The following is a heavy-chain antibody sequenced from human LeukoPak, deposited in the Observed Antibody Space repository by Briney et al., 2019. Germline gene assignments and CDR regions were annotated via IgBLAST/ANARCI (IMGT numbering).Heavy chain of an antibody. CDR2: INHSGST. D-gene: IGHD6-19*01. J-gene: IGHJ4*02. CDR3: ARGSGWYGLDY. V-gene: IGHV4-34*01. CDR1: GGSFSGYY. Sequence: SETLSLTCAVYGGSFSGYYWSWIRQPPGKGLEWIGEINHSGSTNYNPSLKSRVTISVDTSKNQFSLKLSSVTAADTAVYYCARGSGWYGLDYWGQGTLATVSS.